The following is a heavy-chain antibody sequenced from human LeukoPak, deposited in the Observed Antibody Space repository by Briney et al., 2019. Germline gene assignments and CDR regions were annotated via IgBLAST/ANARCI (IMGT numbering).Heavy chain of an antibody. D-gene: IGHD5-18*01. CDR2: SDPEDGEA. CDR3: AEGRLYSLLNF. V-gene: IGHV1-24*01. CDR1: GYTLTELS. J-gene: IGHJ4*02. Sequence: GASVKLSCKVSGYTLTELSMHWVRQTPEKGLEWMGGSDPEDGEAIYAEKFQDRVIMTEDTSTDTAYMELSSLKSADTAVYYCAEGRLYSLLNFWGQGTLVAVSS.